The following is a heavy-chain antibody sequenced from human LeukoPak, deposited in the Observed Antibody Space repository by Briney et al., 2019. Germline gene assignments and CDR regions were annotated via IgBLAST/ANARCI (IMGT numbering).Heavy chain of an antibody. CDR2: IKSKTDGGTT. V-gene: IGHV3-15*01. CDR1: GFTFSNAW. J-gene: IGHJ4*02. D-gene: IGHD1-26*01. CDR3: TTEKSGSYSFDY. Sequence: GSLRLSCAASGFTFSNAWMSWVRQAPGKGLEWVGRIKSKTDGGTTDYAAPVKGRFTISRDDSKNTLYLQMNSLKTEDTAVYYCTTEKSGSYSFDYWGQGTLVTVSS.